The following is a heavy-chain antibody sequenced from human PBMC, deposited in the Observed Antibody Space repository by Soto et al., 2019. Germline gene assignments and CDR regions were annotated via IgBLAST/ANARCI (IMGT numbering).Heavy chain of an antibody. J-gene: IGHJ4*02. Sequence: GGSLRLSCAASGFTFSSYAMSWVRQAPGKGLEWVSAISGSGGSTYYADSVKGRFTISRDNSKNTLYLQMNSLRAEDTAVYYCAKELSLGDYGSGYYFDYWGQGTLVTVSS. CDR3: AKELSLGDYGSGYYFDY. V-gene: IGHV3-23*01. CDR2: ISGSGGST. D-gene: IGHD3-10*01. CDR1: GFTFSSYA.